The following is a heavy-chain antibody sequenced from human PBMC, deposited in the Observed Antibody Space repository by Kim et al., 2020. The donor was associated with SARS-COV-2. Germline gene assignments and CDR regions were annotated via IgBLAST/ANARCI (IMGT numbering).Heavy chain of an antibody. CDR2: K. Sequence: KYYVDSVKGRFTISRDNAKNSLYLQMNSLRAEDMAVYYCARDPGGSYFDYWGQGTLVTVSS. CDR3: ARDPGGSYFDY. V-gene: IGHV3-7*01. D-gene: IGHD1-26*01. J-gene: IGHJ4*02.